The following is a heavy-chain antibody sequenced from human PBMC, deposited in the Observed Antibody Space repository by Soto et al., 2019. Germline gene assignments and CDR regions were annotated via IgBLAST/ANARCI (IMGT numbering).Heavy chain of an antibody. CDR1: GDSVSSNSAA. Sequence: SQTLSLTCAISGDSVSSNSAAWNWIRQSPSRGLEWLGRTYYRSKWYNDYAVSVKSRISINPDTSKNQFSLKLNSVTAADTAVYFCARTWIQLWSYYFDSWGQGTLVTVSS. J-gene: IGHJ4*02. CDR2: TYYRSKWYN. D-gene: IGHD5-18*01. CDR3: ARTWIQLWSYYFDS. V-gene: IGHV6-1*01.